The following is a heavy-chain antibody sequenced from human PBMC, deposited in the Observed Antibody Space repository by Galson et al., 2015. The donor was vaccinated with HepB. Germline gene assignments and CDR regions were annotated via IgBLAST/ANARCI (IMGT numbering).Heavy chain of an antibody. V-gene: IGHV3-23*01. CDR3: AKDLYSGYDIYYGMDV. J-gene: IGHJ6*02. CDR2: ISGSGGST. D-gene: IGHD5-12*01. Sequence: SLRLSCAASGFTFSSYAMSWVRQAPGKGLEWVPAISGSGGSTYYADSVKGRFTISRDNSKNTLYLQMNSLRAEDTAVYYCAKDLYSGYDIYYGMDVWGQGTTVTVS. CDR1: GFTFSSYA.